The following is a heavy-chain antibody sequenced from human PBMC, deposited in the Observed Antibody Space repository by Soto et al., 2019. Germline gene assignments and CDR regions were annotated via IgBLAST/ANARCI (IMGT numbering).Heavy chain of an antibody. CDR1: GGSISSYY. V-gene: IGHV4-59*01. CDR2: ISYSGST. Sequence: QVQLQESGPGLVKPSETMSLTCTVSGGSISSYYWSWIRQSPGKGLELIGYISYSGSTKYNPSLKSRVTISVDTSKNQFSLKLSSVTAADTAVYYCARGRGDTAMAWYYWGQGTLVTVSS. J-gene: IGHJ4*02. CDR3: ARGRGDTAMAWYY. D-gene: IGHD5-18*01.